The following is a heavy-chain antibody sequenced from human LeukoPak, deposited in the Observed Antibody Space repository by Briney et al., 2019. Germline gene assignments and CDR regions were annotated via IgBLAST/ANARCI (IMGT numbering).Heavy chain of an antibody. V-gene: IGHV3-30-3*01. D-gene: IGHD3-3*01. CDR2: ISDDGSDT. Sequence: GGSLRLSCAASGFAFDIYRMHWVRQAPGKGLEWVSLISDDGSDTYYADSVKGRSTISRDNSKNTLYLQMNSLRAEDTAVYYCARVGNYDFWSGYFHYMDVWGKGTTVTVSS. J-gene: IGHJ6*03. CDR1: GFAFDIYR. CDR3: ARVGNYDFWSGYFHYMDV.